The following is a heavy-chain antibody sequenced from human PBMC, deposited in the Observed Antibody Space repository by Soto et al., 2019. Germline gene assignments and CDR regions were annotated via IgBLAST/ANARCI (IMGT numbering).Heavy chain of an antibody. CDR3: MLGSGWKDFDY. Sequence: PSETLSLTCTLSGGSIIGSSYYWGWIRQPPGKGLEWIGNIYYSGSTYYNPSLKSRVTISVDTSKNQFSLKLSSVTAADTAVYYCMLGSGWKDFDYWGQGTLVTVS. V-gene: IGHV4-39*01. D-gene: IGHD3-22*01. CDR1: GGSIIGSSYY. CDR2: IYYSGST. J-gene: IGHJ4*02.